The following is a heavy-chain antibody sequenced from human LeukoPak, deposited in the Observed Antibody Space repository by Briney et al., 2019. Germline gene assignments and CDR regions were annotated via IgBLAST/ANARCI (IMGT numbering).Heavy chain of an antibody. J-gene: IGHJ4*02. CDR2: LYTGGST. V-gene: IGHV3-66*01. D-gene: IGHD1-14*01. Sequence: GGSLRLSCAASGFTVSSNYMSWVRQAPGKGLEWVSVLYTGGSTYNAESVKGGFTISRDNSKNTLYLQMNSLRVEDTAVYYCAREPPPDIQIGSSGNRKFFDYWGQGTLVTVAS. CDR3: AREPPPDIQIGSSGNRKFFDY. CDR1: GFTVSSNY.